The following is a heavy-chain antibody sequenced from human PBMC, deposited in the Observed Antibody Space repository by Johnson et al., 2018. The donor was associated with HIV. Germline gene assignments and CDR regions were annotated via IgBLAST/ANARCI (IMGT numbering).Heavy chain of an antibody. CDR1: GFTFSSYA. D-gene: IGHD3-22*01. CDR3: AKETRDSRSAFDV. Sequence: VQLVESGGGVVQPGRSLRLSCAASGFTFSSYAMHWVRQAPGKGLEWVAFTQYDGSKTYYGDSVRGRFTISRDNSKKTLYLEINSLRTEDTAIYFCAKETRDSRSAFDVWGQGTMVTVSS. V-gene: IGHV3-30*02. J-gene: IGHJ3*01. CDR2: TQYDGSKT.